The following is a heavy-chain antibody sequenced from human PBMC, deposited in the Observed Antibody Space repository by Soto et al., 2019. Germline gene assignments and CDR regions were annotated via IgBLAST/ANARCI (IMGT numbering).Heavy chain of an antibody. CDR1: GYNFDKYG. Sequence: ASVKVSCKASGYNFDKYGIMWVRQARGQGLEWMGWISAFNGNTNQVPRLQGRVIMTTDTPTRTIYMELRSLRSDDTAVYYCARDLQFYSDSSGYRDVFDIWGQGTMVTVSS. CDR3: ARDLQFYSDSSGYRDVFDI. D-gene: IGHD3-22*01. J-gene: IGHJ3*02. CDR2: ISAFNGNT. V-gene: IGHV1-18*01.